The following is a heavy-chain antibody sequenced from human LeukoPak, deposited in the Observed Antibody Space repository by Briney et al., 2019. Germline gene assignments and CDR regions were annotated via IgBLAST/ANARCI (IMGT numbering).Heavy chain of an antibody. J-gene: IGHJ4*02. CDR1: GFTFSSYG. V-gene: IGHV3-30*18. Sequence: GGSLRLSCAASGFTFSSYGMHWVRQAPGKGLDWVAVISNDGSKKYYADSVKGRFTISRDNSKNTLSLQVSSLRTEDTAVYYCAKDRYSYAFEYSDSWGQGTLVIVSS. CDR3: AKDRYSYAFEYSDS. D-gene: IGHD5-18*01. CDR2: ISNDGSKK.